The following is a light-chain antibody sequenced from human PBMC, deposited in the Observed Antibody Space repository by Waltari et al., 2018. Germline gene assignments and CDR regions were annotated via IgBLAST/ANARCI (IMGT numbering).Light chain of an antibody. CDR2: GAS. V-gene: IGKV4-1*01. J-gene: IGKJ2*01. Sequence: DIVMTQPPDYLAVSLGERASNNCKSRQSVLYSSNDYNYLAWYQQKPGQPTQLLIYGASTRESGVPDRFGGSGSGTHFTLTISSLQAEDVAVYYCQQYYESPYTFGQGTKLEIK. CDR1: QSVLYSSNDYNY. CDR3: QQYYESPYT.